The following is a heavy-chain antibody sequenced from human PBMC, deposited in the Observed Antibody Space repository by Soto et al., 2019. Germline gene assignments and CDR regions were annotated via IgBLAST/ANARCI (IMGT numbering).Heavy chain of an antibody. Sequence: ASVKVSCKASGYTFTSYGISWVRQAPGQGLEWMGWISAYNGNTNYAQKLQGRVTMTTDTSTSTAYMELRSLRSDDTAVYYCARDLRGGGYSGYDFAHFDYGGQGTLVTVSS. J-gene: IGHJ4*02. CDR3: ARDLRGGGYSGYDFAHFDY. V-gene: IGHV1-18*01. CDR1: GYTFTSYG. CDR2: ISAYNGNT. D-gene: IGHD5-12*01.